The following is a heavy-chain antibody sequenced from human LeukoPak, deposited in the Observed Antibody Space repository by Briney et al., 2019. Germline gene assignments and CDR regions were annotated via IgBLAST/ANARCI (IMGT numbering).Heavy chain of an antibody. CDR3: ARDITTESDACDI. V-gene: IGHV3-33*01. Sequence: GGSLRLSCAASGFTFSSYGMHWVRQAPGEGLEWVAVIWYDGSNKYYADSVKVRFTISRDNSKNTLYLQMNSLRAEDTAVYYCARDITTESDACDIWGQGTMVTVSS. CDR1: GFTFSSYG. CDR2: IWYDGSNK. D-gene: IGHD1-1*01. J-gene: IGHJ3*02.